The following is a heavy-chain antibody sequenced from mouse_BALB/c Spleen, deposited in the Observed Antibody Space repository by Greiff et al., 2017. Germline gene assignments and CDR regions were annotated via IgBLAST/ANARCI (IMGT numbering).Heavy chain of an antibody. D-gene: IGHD2-1*01. V-gene: IGHV3-6*02. CDR1: GYSITSGYY. Sequence: EVKLQESGPGLVKPSQSLSLTCSVTGYSITSGYYWNWIRQFPGNKLEWMGYISYDGSNNYNPSLKNRISITRDTSKNQFFLKLNSVTTEDTATYYCASLLWYWYFDVWGAGTTVTVSS. CDR2: ISYDGSN. J-gene: IGHJ1*01. CDR3: ASLLWYWYFDV.